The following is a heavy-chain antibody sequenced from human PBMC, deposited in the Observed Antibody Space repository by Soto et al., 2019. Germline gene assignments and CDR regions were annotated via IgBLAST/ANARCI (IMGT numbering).Heavy chain of an antibody. CDR1: GGSVSSGSYY. V-gene: IGHV4-61*01. CDR2: IYYSGST. Sequence: QVQLQESGPGLVKPSETLSLTCTVSGGSVSSGSYYWSWIRQPPGKGLEWIGYIYYSGSTNYNPSLKSRVTISVDTSKNQFSLKLSSVTAADTAVYYCARGRYYYGSGSYWFDPWGQGTLVTVSS. D-gene: IGHD3-10*01. J-gene: IGHJ5*02. CDR3: ARGRYYYGSGSYWFDP.